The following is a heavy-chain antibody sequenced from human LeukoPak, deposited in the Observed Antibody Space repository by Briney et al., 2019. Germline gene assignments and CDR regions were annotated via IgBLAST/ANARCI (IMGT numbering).Heavy chain of an antibody. V-gene: IGHV1-46*01. CDR1: GYTFTSYY. CDR2: INPSGGST. Sequence: ASVKVSCKASGYTFTSYYMHWVRQAPGQGLEWMGIINPSGGSTSYAQKFQGRVTMTRDTSTSTVYMELSSLRSEDTAVYYCARDLRSRGYSYGILTYWGQGTLVTVSS. D-gene: IGHD5-18*01. CDR3: ARDLRSRGYSYGILTY. J-gene: IGHJ4*02.